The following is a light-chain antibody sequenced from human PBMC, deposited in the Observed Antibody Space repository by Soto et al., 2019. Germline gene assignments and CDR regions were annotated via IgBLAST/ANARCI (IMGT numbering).Light chain of an antibody. J-gene: IGLJ3*02. CDR1: SSDVGNCNC. Sequence: QSALTQPASVSGSPGQSITISCTGASSDVGNCNCVSWYQQHPGKAPKLMIYEVSNRPSGVSDRFSGSKAGNTASLTISGLQAEDEADYYCGTWDKSLSAGVFGGGTKLTVL. CDR3: GTWDKSLSAGV. V-gene: IGLV2-14*01. CDR2: EVS.